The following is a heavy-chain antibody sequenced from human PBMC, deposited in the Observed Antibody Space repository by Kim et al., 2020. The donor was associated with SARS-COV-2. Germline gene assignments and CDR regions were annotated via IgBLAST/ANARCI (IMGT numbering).Heavy chain of an antibody. J-gene: IGHJ4*02. CDR3: ATGPYSIAVAGPSHFDY. CDR2: IYYSGST. D-gene: IGHD6-19*01. CDR1: GGSISSSSYY. Sequence: SETLSLTCTVSGGSISSSSYYWGWIRQPPGKGLEWIGSIYYSGSTYYNPSLKSRVTISVDTSKNQFSLKLSSVTAADTAVYYCATGPYSIAVAGPSHFDYWGQGALVTVSS. V-gene: IGHV4-39*01.